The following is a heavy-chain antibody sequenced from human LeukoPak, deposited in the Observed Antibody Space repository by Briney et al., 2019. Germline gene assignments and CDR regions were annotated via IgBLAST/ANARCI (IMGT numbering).Heavy chain of an antibody. CDR2: IYTSGST. CDR1: GGSISSGSYY. Sequence: SQTLSLTCTVSGGSISSGSYYWSWIRQPAGKGLEWIGRIYTSGSTNYNPSLKSRVTMSVDTSKNQFSLKLSSVTAADTAVYYCARVGHYGSGSYDFDPWGQGTLVTVSS. J-gene: IGHJ5*02. V-gene: IGHV4-61*02. CDR3: ARVGHYGSGSYDFDP. D-gene: IGHD3-10*01.